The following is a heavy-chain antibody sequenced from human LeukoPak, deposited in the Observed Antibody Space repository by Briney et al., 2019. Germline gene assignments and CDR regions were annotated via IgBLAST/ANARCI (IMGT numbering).Heavy chain of an antibody. V-gene: IGHV1-46*01. CDR1: GYTFTAYY. D-gene: IGHD3-10*01. CDR3: ARASPLLHDSFDV. Sequence: ASVTVSCTASGYTFTAYYMHWVRQAPGQGLQWMGIINPSGGFTSSAQKFQGRVTMTSDTSTSTVYMEVSRLTSEDTAVYYCARASPLLHDSFDVWGQGTRVTVSS. J-gene: IGHJ3*01. CDR2: INPSGGFT.